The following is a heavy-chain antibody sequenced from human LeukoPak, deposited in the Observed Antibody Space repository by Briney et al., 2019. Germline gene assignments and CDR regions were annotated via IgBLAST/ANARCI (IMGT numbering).Heavy chain of an antibody. CDR2: INPNSGGT. J-gene: IGHJ3*02. CDR1: ASTFTGYY. CDR3: ARGGVPGAFDI. D-gene: IGHD1-26*01. Sequence: GASVKVSCKASASTFTGYYMHWGRPAPGQGLAWMGWINPNSGGTNYAQKFQGRVTMTRDTSISTAYMELSRLRSDDTAVSYCARGGVPGAFDIWGQGTMVTVSS. V-gene: IGHV1-2*02.